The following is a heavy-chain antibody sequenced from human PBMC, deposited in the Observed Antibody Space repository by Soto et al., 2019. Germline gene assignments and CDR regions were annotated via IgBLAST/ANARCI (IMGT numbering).Heavy chain of an antibody. CDR3: AKDRAARGAFDI. D-gene: IGHD6-6*01. CDR2: ISGSGGST. V-gene: IGHV3-23*01. CDR1: GFTFSSYA. J-gene: IGHJ3*02. Sequence: RGSLRLSCAASGFTFSSYAMSWVRQAPGKGLEWVSAISGSGGSTYYADSVKGRFTISRDNSKNTLYLQMNSLRAEDTAVYYCAKDRAARGAFDIWGQGTMVTVSS.